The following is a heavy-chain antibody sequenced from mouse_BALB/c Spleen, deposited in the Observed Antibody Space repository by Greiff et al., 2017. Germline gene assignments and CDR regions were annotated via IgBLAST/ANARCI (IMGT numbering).Heavy chain of an antibody. CDR3: AREENGNYGYWYFDV. V-gene: IGHV3-6*02. CDR1: GYSITSGYY. Sequence: EVQLQESGPGLVKPSQSLSLTCSVTGYSITSGYYWNWIRQFPGNKLEWMGYISYDGSNNYNPSLKNRISITRDTSKNQFFLKLNSVTTEDTATYYCAREENGNYGYWYFDVWGAGTTVTVSS. D-gene: IGHD2-1*01. CDR2: ISYDGSN. J-gene: IGHJ1*01.